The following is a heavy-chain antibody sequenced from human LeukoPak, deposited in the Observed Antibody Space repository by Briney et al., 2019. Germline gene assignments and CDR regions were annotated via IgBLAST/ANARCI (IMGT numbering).Heavy chain of an antibody. CDR3: ARSYIVVVSAAYKPGHNWFDP. J-gene: IGHJ5*02. D-gene: IGHD2-2*01. CDR2: IYHSGST. V-gene: IGHV4-4*02. CDR1: GGSISSSNW. Sequence: PSETLSLTCAVSGGSISSSNWWSWVRQPPGKGLEWIGEIYHSGSTNYNPSLKSRVTISVDKSKNQFSLKLSSVTAADTAVYYCARSYIVVVSAAYKPGHNWFDPWGQGTLVTVSS.